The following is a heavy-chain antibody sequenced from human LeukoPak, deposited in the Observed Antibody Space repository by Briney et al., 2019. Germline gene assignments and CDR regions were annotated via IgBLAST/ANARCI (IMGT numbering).Heavy chain of an antibody. CDR1: GYTFTGYY. V-gene: IGHV1-2*02. CDR3: ARVPAADPGYYGMDV. D-gene: IGHD6-13*01. J-gene: IGHJ6*02. Sequence: GASVTVSCKASGYTFTGYYMHWVRQAPGQGLEWMGWINPNSGGTNYAQKFQGRVTMTRNTSNSTAYMELSRLRSDDTAVYYCARVPAADPGYYGMDVWGQGTLVTVSS. CDR2: INPNSGGT.